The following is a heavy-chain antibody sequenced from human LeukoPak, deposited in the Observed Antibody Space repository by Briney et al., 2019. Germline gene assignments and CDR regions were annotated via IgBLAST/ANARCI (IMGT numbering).Heavy chain of an antibody. D-gene: IGHD4-11*01. Sequence: GGSLRLSCAASGFTFSSYSMNWVRQAPGKGLEWVSSISSSSSYIYYADSVKGRFTISRDNAKNSLYLQMDGLRDEDTAVYYCVRDAAYSAFNMWGQGTMVTVSS. J-gene: IGHJ3*02. CDR1: GFTFSSYS. CDR2: ISSSSSYI. CDR3: VRDAAYSAFNM. V-gene: IGHV3-21*01.